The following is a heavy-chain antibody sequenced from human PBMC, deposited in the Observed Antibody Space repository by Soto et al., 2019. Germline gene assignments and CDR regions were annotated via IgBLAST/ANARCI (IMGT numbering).Heavy chain of an antibody. Sequence: XGSLGLFFATSGFTVSTNAMGWVRQAPGMGLEFVSLISGSGNTIYYADSVKGRFTISRDNSMNTVSLQMNSLRAEDTAVYYCPKVGSDTFGYYLRSFDCWGRGTLVTVSS. CDR3: PKVGSDTFGYYLRSFDC. CDR2: ISGSGNTI. D-gene: IGHD2-2*03. CDR1: GFTVSTNA. V-gene: IGHV3-23*01. J-gene: IGHJ4*02.